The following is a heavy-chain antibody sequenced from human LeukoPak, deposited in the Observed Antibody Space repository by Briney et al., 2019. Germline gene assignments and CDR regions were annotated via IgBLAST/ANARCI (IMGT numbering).Heavy chain of an antibody. CDR2: ISSASTYI. J-gene: IGHJ4*02. V-gene: IGHV3-21*01. CDR1: GFTFSSYS. CDR3: ARLVWDTTMADGDIDS. D-gene: IGHD5-18*01. Sequence: PGESLRLSCAASGFTFSSYSMNWVRQAPGKGLEWVSSISSASTYIYYADSVKGRFTTSRDNAKNSLYLQMNSLRAEDTAMYYCARLVWDTTMADGDIDSWGQGTLLIVSS.